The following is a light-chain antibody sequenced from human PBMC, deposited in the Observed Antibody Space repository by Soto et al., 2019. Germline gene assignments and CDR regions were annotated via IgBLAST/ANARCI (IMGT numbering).Light chain of an antibody. Sequence: QSVLTQPPSVSGAPGQRVTISCTGSSSNIGAGYDVHWYQQLPGTAPKLLIYGNTNRPSGVPDRFSGSKSGTSASLAITGLQPEDEADYFCQSYDSSLSGPVVFGAGTKVTV. CDR1: SSNIGAGYD. V-gene: IGLV1-40*01. CDR2: GNT. CDR3: QSYDSSLSGPVV. J-gene: IGLJ2*01.